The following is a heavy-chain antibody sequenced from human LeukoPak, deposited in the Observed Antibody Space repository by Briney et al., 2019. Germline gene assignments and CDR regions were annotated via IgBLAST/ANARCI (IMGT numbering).Heavy chain of an antibody. CDR2: IYTSGST. Sequence: PSETLSLTCTVSGGSISSYYWSWIRQPAGKGLEWIGRIYTSGSTNYNPTLKSRVTMSVDTSKNQFSLKLSSVTAADTAVYYCAREHSVELREAHWFDPWGQGTLVTVSS. J-gene: IGHJ5*02. V-gene: IGHV4-4*07. CDR3: AREHSVELREAHWFDP. CDR1: GGSISSYY. D-gene: IGHD1-1*01.